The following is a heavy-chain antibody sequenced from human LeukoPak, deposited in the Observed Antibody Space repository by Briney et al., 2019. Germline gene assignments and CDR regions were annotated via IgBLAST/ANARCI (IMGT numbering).Heavy chain of an antibody. D-gene: IGHD5-18*01. CDR1: GFTFSTYA. CDR2: ISGSGGST. J-gene: IGHJ4*02. Sequence: QPGGSLRLSCAASGFTFSTYAMSWVRQAPGKGLEWVSVISGSGGSTYHADAVKGRFTISRDHSENTVYLQMNSLRAEDTAVYYCAKLGQFFGYSYGYYFDYWGQGTLVTVSS. CDR3: AKLGQFFGYSYGYYFDY. V-gene: IGHV3-23*01.